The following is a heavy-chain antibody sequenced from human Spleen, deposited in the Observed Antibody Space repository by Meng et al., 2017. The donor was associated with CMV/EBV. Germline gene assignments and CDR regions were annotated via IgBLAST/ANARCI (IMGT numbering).Heavy chain of an antibody. Sequence: KASGYTFTDYYLHWVRQAPGQGLEWMGWINVYSGGTNSAQKFQGRVALTRDTSIRTAYMELSRLRSDDTAVYYCARVYCGGDCSFDYWGQGMLVTVSS. D-gene: IGHD2-21*01. V-gene: IGHV1-2*02. CDR3: ARVYCGGDCSFDY. J-gene: IGHJ4*02. CDR2: INVYSGGT. CDR1: GYTFTDYY.